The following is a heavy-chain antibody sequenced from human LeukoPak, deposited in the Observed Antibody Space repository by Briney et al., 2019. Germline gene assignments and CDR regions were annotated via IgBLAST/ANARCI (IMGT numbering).Heavy chain of an antibody. V-gene: IGHV4-34*01. J-gene: IGHJ3*02. CDR1: GASFTDYY. D-gene: IGHD6-13*01. Sequence: SETLSLTCAVYGASFTDYYWSWIRQPPGKGLEWIGDINHSGGTNYNPSLKSRVTISVATSKNQFSLKLSSMTAADTAVYYCARGLSIAAAGTGYNFDIWGQGTMVTVSS. CDR2: INHSGGT. CDR3: ARGLSIAAAGTGYNFDI.